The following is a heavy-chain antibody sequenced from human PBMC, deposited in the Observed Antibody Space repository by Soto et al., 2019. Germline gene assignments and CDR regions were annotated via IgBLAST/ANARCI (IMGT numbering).Heavy chain of an antibody. CDR2: IYYSGST. CDR3: ARLVVVPAAIGYYYYYMDV. D-gene: IGHD2-2*02. J-gene: IGHJ6*03. V-gene: IGHV4-59*08. CDR1: Y. Sequence: YWSWIRQPPGKGLEWIGYIYYSGSTNYNPSLKSRVTISVDTSKNQFSLKLSSVTAADTAVYYCARLVVVPAAIGYYYYYMDVWGKGTTVTVSS.